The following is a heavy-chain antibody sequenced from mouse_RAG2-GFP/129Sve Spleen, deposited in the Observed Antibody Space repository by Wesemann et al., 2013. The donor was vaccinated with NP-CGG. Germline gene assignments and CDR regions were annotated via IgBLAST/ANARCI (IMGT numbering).Heavy chain of an antibody. CDR2: INPSSGYT. CDR3: ARSALYGSSYYFDY. J-gene: IGHJ2*01. V-gene: IGHV1S26*01. Sequence: GYINPSSGYTNYNQKFKDKATLTADKSSSTAYMQLSSLTSEDSAVYYCARSALYGSSYYFDYWGAKGHHSHSLL. D-gene: IGHD1-1*01.